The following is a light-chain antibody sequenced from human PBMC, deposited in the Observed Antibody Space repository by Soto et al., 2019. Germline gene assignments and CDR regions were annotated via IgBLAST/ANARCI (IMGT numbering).Light chain of an antibody. CDR3: QQSYNIPQT. J-gene: IGKJ1*01. CDR1: QTIAIY. Sequence: DIQITQSPSSLSASVGDTVTITCRASQTIAIYLNWYQQKPGKAPNLLIYEASSLQSGVPSRFTGRGSGTDISLTISSLQTEDFATYYCQQSYNIPQTFGQGTRVEIK. CDR2: EAS. V-gene: IGKV1-39*01.